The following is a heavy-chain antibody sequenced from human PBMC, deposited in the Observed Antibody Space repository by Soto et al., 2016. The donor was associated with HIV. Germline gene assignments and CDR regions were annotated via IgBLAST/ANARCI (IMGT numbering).Heavy chain of an antibody. V-gene: IGHV3-43*02. CDR2: ISGDGGST. J-gene: IGHJ4*02. D-gene: IGHD3-10*01. Sequence: EVQLVESGGGVVQPGGSLRLSCAASGFTFDDYAMHWVRQAPGKGLEWVSLISGDGGSTYYADSVKGRFTISRDNSKNSLYLQMNSLRTEDTALYYCAKDEYYYGSGSTIYWGQGTLVTVSS. CDR3: AKDEYYYGSGSTIY. CDR1: GFTFDDYA.